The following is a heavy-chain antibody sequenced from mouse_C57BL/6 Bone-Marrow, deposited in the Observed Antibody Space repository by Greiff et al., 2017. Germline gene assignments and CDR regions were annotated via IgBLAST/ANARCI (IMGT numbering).Heavy chain of an antibody. D-gene: IGHD1-1*01. V-gene: IGHV5-4*01. CDR3: ARELRTYFDY. CDR2: ISGGGSYT. J-gene: IGHJ2*01. CDR1: GFTFSSYA. Sequence: EVKLMESGGGLVKPGGSLKLSCAASGFTFSSYAMSWVRQTPEKRLEWVATISGGGSYTYYPDNVKGRFTISRDNAKNNLYLQMSHLKSEDTAMYYCARELRTYFDYWGQGTTLTVSS.